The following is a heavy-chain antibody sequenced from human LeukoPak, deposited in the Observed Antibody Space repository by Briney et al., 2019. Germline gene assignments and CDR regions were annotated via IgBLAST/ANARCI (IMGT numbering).Heavy chain of an antibody. V-gene: IGHV3-33*06. CDR3: AKSDEMNMLH. CDR2: IWYDGSIK. Sequence: PGGSLRHSYAASGFTFSRFVMHWVRQAPGKGLEWVAVIWYDGSIKYYADSVKGRFTISKDNSKNTLDLQMNSLRAEDTAVYYCAKSDEMNMLHWGQGPLVTVSS. J-gene: IGHJ4*02. CDR1: GFTFSRFV. D-gene: IGHD2-8*01.